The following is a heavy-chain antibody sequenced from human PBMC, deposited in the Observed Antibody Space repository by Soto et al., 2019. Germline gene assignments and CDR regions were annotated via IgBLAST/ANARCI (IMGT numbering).Heavy chain of an antibody. V-gene: IGHV1-69*13. Sequence: SVKVCCTASGGSFSNFGVGWVRQAPGQGLEWMGGIVPVFGRPNYAQRFRGRLTITADESTSTGYMELISLRSDDTAVYYCAREGSGYNVWGQGTQVTVSS. CDR3: AREGSGYNV. J-gene: IGHJ4*02. CDR1: GGSFSNFG. D-gene: IGHD5-12*01. CDR2: IVPVFGRP.